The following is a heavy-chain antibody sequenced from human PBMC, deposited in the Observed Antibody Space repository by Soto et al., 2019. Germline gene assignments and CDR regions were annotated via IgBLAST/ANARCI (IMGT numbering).Heavy chain of an antibody. D-gene: IGHD3-3*01. CDR2: IYTSGST. CDR3: ARGVYDFWSGHYYFDY. V-gene: IGHV4-4*07. CDR1: GGSISSYY. J-gene: IGHJ4*02. Sequence: QVQLQESGPGLVKPSETLSLTCTVSGGSISSYYWSWIRQPAGKGLEWIGRIYTSGSTNYNPSLKGRVTMSVDTSKNQFSLKLSSVTAADTAVYYCARGVYDFWSGHYYFDYWGQGTLVTVSS.